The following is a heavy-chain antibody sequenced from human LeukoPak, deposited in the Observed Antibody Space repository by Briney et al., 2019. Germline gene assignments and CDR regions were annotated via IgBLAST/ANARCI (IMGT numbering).Heavy chain of an antibody. CDR2: INHSGST. Sequence: ASETLSLTCAVYGGSFSGYYWSWIRQPPGKGLEWIGEINHSGSTNYNPSLKSRVTISVDTSKNQFSLKLSSVTAADTAVYYCARGIAVAETGDWFDPWGQGTLVTVSS. D-gene: IGHD6-19*01. CDR3: ARGIAVAETGDWFDP. J-gene: IGHJ5*02. V-gene: IGHV4-34*01. CDR1: GGSFSGYY.